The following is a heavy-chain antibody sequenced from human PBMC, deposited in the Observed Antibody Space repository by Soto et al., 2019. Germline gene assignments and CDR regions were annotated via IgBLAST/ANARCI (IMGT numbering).Heavy chain of an antibody. Sequence: SETLSLTCAVYGGSFSGYYWSWIRQPPGKGLEWIGEINHSGSTNYNPSLKSRVTISVDTSKNQFSLKLSSVTAADTAVYYCARSSGYSGYDFLDYFAYWGQATLVTVSS. J-gene: IGHJ4*02. CDR2: INHSGST. D-gene: IGHD5-12*01. CDR1: GGSFSGYY. V-gene: IGHV4-34*01. CDR3: ARSSGYSGYDFLDYFAY.